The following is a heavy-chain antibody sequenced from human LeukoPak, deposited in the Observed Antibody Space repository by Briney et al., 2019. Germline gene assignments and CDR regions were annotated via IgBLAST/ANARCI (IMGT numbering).Heavy chain of an antibody. CDR3: ARNIAATGTGY. Sequence: ASVKVSCKASGYTFTGYYMHWVRQAPGQGLEWMGWINPNSGGTNYAQKFQGRVTMTRDTSISTAFMELNGLRSDDTAVYYCARNIAATGTGYWGQGTLVTVSS. D-gene: IGHD6-13*01. CDR2: INPNSGGT. CDR1: GYTFTGYY. J-gene: IGHJ4*02. V-gene: IGHV1-2*02.